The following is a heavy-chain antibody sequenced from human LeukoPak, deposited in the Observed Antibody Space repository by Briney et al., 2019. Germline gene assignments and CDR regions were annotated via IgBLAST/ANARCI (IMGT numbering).Heavy chain of an antibody. CDR3: AAGPVGGHYLDY. CDR2: IVVGSGNT. CDR1: GFTFTSSA. D-gene: IGHD2-15*01. J-gene: IGHJ4*02. Sequence: ASVKVSCKASGFTFTSSAVQWVRQARGQRLEWIGWIVVGSGNTNYAQKFQERVTITRDMSTSTAYMELSSLRSEDTAVYYCAAGPVGGHYLDYWGQGTLVTVSS. V-gene: IGHV1-58*01.